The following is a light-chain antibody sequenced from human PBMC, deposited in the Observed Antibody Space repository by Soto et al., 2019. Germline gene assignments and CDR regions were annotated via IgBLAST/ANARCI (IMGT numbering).Light chain of an antibody. Sequence: QAVVTQPPSVSGAPGQRVTISCTGSSSNIGAGYDVHWYQQLPGTAPKLLIYGNSNRPSGVPDRFSGSKSGTSASLAITGLQAEDEADYYCQSYDSSLSALVFGGGTKLT. CDR1: SSNIGAGYD. CDR3: QSYDSSLSALV. J-gene: IGLJ2*01. CDR2: GNS. V-gene: IGLV1-40*01.